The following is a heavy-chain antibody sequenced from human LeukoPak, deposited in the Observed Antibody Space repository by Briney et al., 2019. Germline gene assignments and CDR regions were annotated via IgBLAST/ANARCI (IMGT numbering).Heavy chain of an antibody. CDR2: MSSDVSKK. Sequence: QPGGSLRLSCAASGFTFSNYAMHWVRQAPGKGPEWVTTMSSDVSKKYYAESVKGRLTISRDNPKNTLYLQMDSLRTEDTAVYYCVKDRTSSWSFDYWGQGTLVTVSS. CDR3: VKDRTSSWSFDY. V-gene: IGHV3-30*18. J-gene: IGHJ4*02. CDR1: GFTFSNYA. D-gene: IGHD6-13*01.